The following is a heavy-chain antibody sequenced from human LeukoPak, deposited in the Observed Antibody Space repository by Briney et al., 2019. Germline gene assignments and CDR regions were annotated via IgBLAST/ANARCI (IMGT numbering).Heavy chain of an antibody. CDR1: VYTFTIYG. J-gene: IGHJ4*02. Sequence: ASVNVSFKASVYTFTIYGISWVRQAPGQGLEWMGWISAYNGNTNYAQKLQGRVTMTTDTSTSTAYMELRSLRSDDTAVYYCASSRSGWYWDFDYWGQGTLVTVSS. CDR3: ASSRSGWYWDFDY. V-gene: IGHV1-18*01. D-gene: IGHD6-19*01. CDR2: ISAYNGNT.